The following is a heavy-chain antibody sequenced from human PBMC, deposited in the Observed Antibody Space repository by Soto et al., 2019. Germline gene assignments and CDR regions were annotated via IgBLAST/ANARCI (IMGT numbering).Heavy chain of an antibody. CDR1: GGTCGSHG. V-gene: IGHV1-69*01. CDR3: ARGAMAKFDY. Sequence: QVQLVQSGAEVKKPGSSVKVSCKASGGTCGSHGVAWVRQAPGQGLEWMGGVIAMPGTPTYSKKVQGRATITADESLTSSYLELRSLRSEDTAVYFCARGAMAKFDYWGQGTVVTVSS. J-gene: IGHJ4*02. D-gene: IGHD5-18*01. CDR2: VIAMPGTP.